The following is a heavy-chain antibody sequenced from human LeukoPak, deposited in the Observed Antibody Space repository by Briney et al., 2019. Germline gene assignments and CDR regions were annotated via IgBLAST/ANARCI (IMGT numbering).Heavy chain of an antibody. CDR3: ARRVGFYGSGSLNYFDP. Sequence: SETLSLTCTVSDGSISSYYWSWIRQPPGKGLEWIGSIFRTGSTYYSASLKSRVSISVDTSKNHIALKLTSVTAADTAVYFCARRVGFYGSGSLNYFDPWGQGILVSVS. CDR1: DGSISSYY. J-gene: IGHJ5*01. CDR2: IFRTGST. D-gene: IGHD3-10*01. V-gene: IGHV4-59*05.